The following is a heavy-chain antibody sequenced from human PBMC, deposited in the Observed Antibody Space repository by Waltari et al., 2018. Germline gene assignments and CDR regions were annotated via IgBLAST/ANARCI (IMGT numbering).Heavy chain of an antibody. CDR1: GFSLDTSGEG. CDR3: AHGRDDSWRYYFDF. D-gene: IGHD6-13*01. CDR2: ILSNDDK. J-gene: IGHJ4*02. Sequence: QITLKESGSAVVKPTQTLTLTCSFSGFSLDTSGEGVAWIRQPPRKALECLALILSNDDKRYRPTRKSRLAITKDTSKDQVFLRMTNMDPVDTGTYFCAHGRDDSWRYYFDFWGQGAPVTVS. V-gene: IGHV2-5*01.